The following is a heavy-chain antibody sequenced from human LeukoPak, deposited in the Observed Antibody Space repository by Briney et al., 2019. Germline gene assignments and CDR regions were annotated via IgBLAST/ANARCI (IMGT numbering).Heavy chain of an antibody. D-gene: IGHD3-16*01. CDR3: AREGLGELTLDY. CDR2: ISTYNGDT. Sequence: ASVKVSCKASGYTFTSYGISWVRQAPGQGLEWMGWISTYNGDTNYAQKIQGRVTMTTDTSTNTAYIELRSLRSDDTAVYYCAREGLGELTLDYWGQGTLVTVSS. CDR1: GYTFTSYG. J-gene: IGHJ4*02. V-gene: IGHV1-18*01.